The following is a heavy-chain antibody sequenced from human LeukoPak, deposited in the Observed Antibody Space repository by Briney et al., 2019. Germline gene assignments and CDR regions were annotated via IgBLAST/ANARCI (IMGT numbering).Heavy chain of an antibody. CDR2: ISPTGSTT. V-gene: IGHV3-74*01. D-gene: IGHD6-6*01. CDR1: GLTFSAYK. CDR3: ARGPNSNWSGLDF. J-gene: IGHJ4*02. Sequence: GRSLRLSCAASGLTFSAYKMHWVRQAPRKGLVWVSRISPTGSTTSYADSVKGRFTVSRDNAKNTLYLQVNNLRAEDTAVYYCARGPNSNWSGLDFWGQGTLLTVSS.